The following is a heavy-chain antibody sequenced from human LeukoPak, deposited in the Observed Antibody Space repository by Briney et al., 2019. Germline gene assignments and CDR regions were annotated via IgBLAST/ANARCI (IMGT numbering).Heavy chain of an antibody. V-gene: IGHV3-23*01. CDR2: ISGSGGST. J-gene: IGHJ5*02. CDR3: AKLVTVVVPAAIPNWFDP. Sequence: GGSLRLSCAASGFTFSSYAMSWVRQAPGKGLEWVSAISGSGGSTYYADSVKGRFTISRDNSKNTLYLQMNSLRAEDTAVYYCAKLVTVVVPAAIPNWFDPWGQGTLVIVSS. D-gene: IGHD2-2*02. CDR1: GFTFSSYA.